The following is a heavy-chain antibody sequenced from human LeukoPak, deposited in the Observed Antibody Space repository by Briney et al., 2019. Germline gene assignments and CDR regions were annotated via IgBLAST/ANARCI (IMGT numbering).Heavy chain of an antibody. V-gene: IGHV3-23*01. CDR1: GFTFSSYS. CDR3: SKGGRGEAAAGTNWYFDL. Sequence: GGSLRLSCAASGFTFSSYSMNWVRQAPGKGLEWVSHITASGTAMFYADSVKGRFTISRDNSKNTVCLQMNSLRDDDTAKYYCSKGGRGEAAAGTNWYFDLWGRGALVTVSS. J-gene: IGHJ2*01. D-gene: IGHD6-13*01. CDR2: ITASGTAM.